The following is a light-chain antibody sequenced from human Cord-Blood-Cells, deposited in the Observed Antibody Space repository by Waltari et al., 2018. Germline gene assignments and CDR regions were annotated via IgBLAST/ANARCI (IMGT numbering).Light chain of an antibody. Sequence: SELTQDPAVSVALGQTGRLTCQGDSLRSYYASWYQQKPGQAPVLVIYGKNNRPSGIPDRFSGSSSGHTASLTITGAQAEDESDYYCNSRDSSGNHWVFCAGTKLTFL. J-gene: IGLJ3*02. V-gene: IGLV3-19*01. CDR3: NSRDSSGNHWV. CDR2: GKN. CDR1: SLRSYY.